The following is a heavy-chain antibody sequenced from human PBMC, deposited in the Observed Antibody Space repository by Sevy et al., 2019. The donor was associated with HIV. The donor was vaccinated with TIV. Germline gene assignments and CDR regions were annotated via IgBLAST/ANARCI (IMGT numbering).Heavy chain of an antibody. Sequence: SENLSLTCAVYGGSFSGYYWNWIRQSPGKGLEWIGEINHSGSTHYNPSLKSRVTISVDTSKNQFSLRLNSVTAADTAVYCCARAPPVVVVPGAPSWFDPWGQGTLVTVSS. CDR2: INHSGST. CDR1: GGSFSGYY. CDR3: ARAPPVVVVPGAPSWFDP. V-gene: IGHV4-34*01. J-gene: IGHJ5*02. D-gene: IGHD2-2*01.